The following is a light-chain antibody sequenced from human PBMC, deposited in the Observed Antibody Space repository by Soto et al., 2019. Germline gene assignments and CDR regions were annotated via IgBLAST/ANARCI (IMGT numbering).Light chain of an antibody. V-gene: IGLV3-1*01. CDR2: KDS. CDR3: QVWDRSTRV. J-gene: IGLJ3*02. Sequence: SYELTQPPSVSVSPGQTAKITCSGDKLGNKYACWYQQKPGQSPVMVIYKDSRRPSGIPERFSGSNSENTATLTISGTQAMDEADYYCQVWDRSTRVFGGGTKLTVL. CDR1: KLGNKY.